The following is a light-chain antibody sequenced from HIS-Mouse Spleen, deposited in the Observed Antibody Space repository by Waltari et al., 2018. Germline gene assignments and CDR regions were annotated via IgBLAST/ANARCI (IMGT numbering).Light chain of an antibody. CDR2: EVS. V-gene: IGLV2-8*01. CDR3: SSYAGSNNYV. CDR1: SSDVGGYNY. J-gene: IGLJ1*01. Sequence: QSALTQPPSASGSPGQSVTISCTGTSSDVGGYNYVSWYQQHPGKAPKLMIYEVSKRPSGFPERFSGSKSGNTASLTVSGLQAEDEADYYCSSYAGSNNYVFGTGTKVTVL.